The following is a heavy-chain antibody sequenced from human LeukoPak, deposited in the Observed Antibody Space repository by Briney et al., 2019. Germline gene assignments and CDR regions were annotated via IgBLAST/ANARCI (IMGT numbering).Heavy chain of an antibody. J-gene: IGHJ6*03. CDR2: INAYNGNT. CDR3: ARALLDCSSTSCYRWPCYYYMDV. D-gene: IGHD2-2*01. V-gene: IGHV1-18*04. CDR1: GYTFTGYY. Sequence: ASVKVSCKASGYTFTGYYMHWVRQAPGQGLEWMGWINAYNGNTNYAQKLQGRVTMTTDTSTSTAYMELRSLRSDDTAVYYCARALLDCSSTSCYRWPCYYYMDVWGKGTTVTISS.